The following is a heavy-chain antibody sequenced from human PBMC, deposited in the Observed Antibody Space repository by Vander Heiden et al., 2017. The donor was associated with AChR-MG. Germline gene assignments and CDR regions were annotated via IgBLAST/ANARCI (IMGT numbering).Heavy chain of an antibody. D-gene: IGHD1-26*01. V-gene: IGHV4-61*01. J-gene: IGHJ4*02. CDR3: ARQAGDSGSYLPTDY. CDR2: IYYSGST. Sequence: QVQLQESGPGLVKPSETLSLTCTVPGGSVSSGSYYWSWIRQPPGKGLEWIGYIYYSGSTNYNPSLKSRVTISVDTSKNQFSLKLSSVTAADTAVYYCARQAGDSGSYLPTDYWGQGTLVTVSS. CDR1: GGSVSSGSYY.